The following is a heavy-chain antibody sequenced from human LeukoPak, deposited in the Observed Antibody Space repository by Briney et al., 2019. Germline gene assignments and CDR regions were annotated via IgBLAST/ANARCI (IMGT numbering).Heavy chain of an antibody. V-gene: IGHV3-33*01. J-gene: IGHJ3*02. CDR1: GFTFSSYG. CDR3: ASLPGYTGAFRPEDAFDI. D-gene: IGHD6-13*01. Sequence: GGSLRLSCAASGFTFSSYGMHWVRQAPGKGLEWVAVIWYDGSNKYYADSVKGRFTISRNNSKNTLYLQMNSLRAEDTAVHYCASLPGYTGAFRPEDAFDIWGQGTMVTVSS. CDR2: IWYDGSNK.